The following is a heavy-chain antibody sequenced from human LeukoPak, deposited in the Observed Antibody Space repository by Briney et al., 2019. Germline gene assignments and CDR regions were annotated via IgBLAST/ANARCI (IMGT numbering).Heavy chain of an antibody. V-gene: IGHV1-18*01. Sequence: GASVKVSCKASGYAFSSYGISWVRQAPGQGLEWMGWINTYNDNTNYAQRLQGRVTMTTDTSTTTAYMELRSLRSEDTAVYYCAGPVGDGYNYYYYYYMDVWGKGTTVTVSS. D-gene: IGHD5-24*01. CDR1: GYAFSSYG. CDR2: INTYNDNT. CDR3: AGPVGDGYNYYYYYYMDV. J-gene: IGHJ6*03.